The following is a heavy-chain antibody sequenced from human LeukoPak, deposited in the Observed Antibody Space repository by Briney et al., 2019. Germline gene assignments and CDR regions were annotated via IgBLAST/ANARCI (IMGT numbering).Heavy chain of an antibody. CDR1: GGSISSYY. Sequence: SETLSLTCTVSGGSISSYYCSWIRQPAGKGREWIGRIYTRGSTNYNPSLKSRLNLSVDPSNSPFSLKLSSVTAADTAVDYCASKPGPGAPVDTAMDDDGEIDYWGQGTLITVSS. D-gene: IGHD5-18*01. J-gene: IGHJ4*02. CDR3: ASKPGPGAPVDTAMDDDGEIDY. V-gene: IGHV4-4*07. CDR2: IYTRGST.